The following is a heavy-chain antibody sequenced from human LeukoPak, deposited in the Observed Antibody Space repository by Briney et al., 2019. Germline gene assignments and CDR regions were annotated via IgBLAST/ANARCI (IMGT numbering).Heavy chain of an antibody. CDR1: GGSLRDHY. D-gene: IGHD2-15*01. CDR3: ARPYCSRGSCYRDFDY. Sequence: SETLSLTCAVSGGSLRDHYWSWIRQVPGKGLEWIGEINDSGSTNYNPSLEGRVTLSVGPSKNQFSLKMRSVTAADTSVYYCARPYCSRGSCYRDFDYWGQGTLVTVSS. J-gene: IGHJ4*02. CDR2: INDSGST. V-gene: IGHV4-34*01.